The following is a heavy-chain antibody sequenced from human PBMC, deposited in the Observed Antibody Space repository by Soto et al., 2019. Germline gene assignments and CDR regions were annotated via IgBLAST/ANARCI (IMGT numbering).Heavy chain of an antibody. CDR3: ASPGEPPYYYGMDV. CDR2: IIPIFGTA. J-gene: IGHJ6*02. Sequence: QVQLVQSGAEVKKPGSSVKVSCKASGGTFSSYAISWVRQAPGQGLEWMGGIIPIFGTADYAQRLQGRVTITADESTSTAYMELSSLRSEDTAVYYWASPGEPPYYYGMDVWGQGTTVTVSS. CDR1: GGTFSSYA. V-gene: IGHV1-69*12.